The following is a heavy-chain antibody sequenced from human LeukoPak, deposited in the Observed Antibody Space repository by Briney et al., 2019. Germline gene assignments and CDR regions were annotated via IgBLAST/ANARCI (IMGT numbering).Heavy chain of an antibody. CDR1: GYTFTNFD. J-gene: IGHJ6*03. CDR2: MNPVSGNA. CDR3: ARGLKHPLYYYYYYYMDV. V-gene: IGHV1-8*01. Sequence: GASVKVSCKASGYTFTNFDVNWVRQAPGQGLEWMGWMNPVSGNAGSAQKFQGRVTITRNTSISTAYMELSSLRSEDTAVYYCARGLKHPLYYYYYYYMDVWGKGTTVTVSS.